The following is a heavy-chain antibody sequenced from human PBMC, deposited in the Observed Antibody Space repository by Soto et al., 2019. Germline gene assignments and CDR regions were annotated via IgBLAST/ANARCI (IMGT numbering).Heavy chain of an antibody. Sequence: QVQLVESGGGVVQPGRSLRLSCAASGFTFSSYGMHWVRQAPDKGLEWVAVIWYDGSNKYYADSVKGRFTISRDNSKNTLYLQMNSLRAEDTAVYYCAREQHYYDSSGYYLDYWGQGTLVTVSS. CDR1: GFTFSSYG. J-gene: IGHJ4*02. D-gene: IGHD3-22*01. CDR3: AREQHYYDSSGYYLDY. V-gene: IGHV3-33*01. CDR2: IWYDGSNK.